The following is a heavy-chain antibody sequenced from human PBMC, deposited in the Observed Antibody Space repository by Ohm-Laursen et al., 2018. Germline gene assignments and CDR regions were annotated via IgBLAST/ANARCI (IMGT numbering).Heavy chain of an antibody. Sequence: AQTLTLTCTVSGFSLNNTRVGVSWIRQPPGKALEWLAHIFSPDEKSYRTSLRSRLTVSKDTSKSQVVLTMTNMDPVDTATYYCARIRWQWLPYFDYWGQGTLVTVSS. CDR3: ARIRWQWLPYFDY. CDR2: IFSPDEK. J-gene: IGHJ4*02. D-gene: IGHD6-19*01. V-gene: IGHV2-26*01. CDR1: GFSLNNTRVG.